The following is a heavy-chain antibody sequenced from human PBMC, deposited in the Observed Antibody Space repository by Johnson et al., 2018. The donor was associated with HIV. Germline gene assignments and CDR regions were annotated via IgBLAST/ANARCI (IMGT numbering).Heavy chain of an antibody. Sequence: EVQLVESGGGVVQPGRSLRLSCAASGFTFSSYPMHWVRQAPGKGLVWVSRINSDGSSTSYADSVKGRFTISRDNAKNTLYLQMNSLRAEDTAVYYCARDKAVGYSSGWHAFDIWGQGTMVTVSS. D-gene: IGHD6-19*01. CDR2: INSDGSST. CDR3: ARDKAVGYSSGWHAFDI. CDR1: GFTFSSYP. J-gene: IGHJ3*02. V-gene: IGHV3-74*01.